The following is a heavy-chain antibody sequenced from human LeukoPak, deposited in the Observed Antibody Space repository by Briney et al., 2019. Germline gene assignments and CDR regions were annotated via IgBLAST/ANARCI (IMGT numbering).Heavy chain of an antibody. D-gene: IGHD2-2*01. Sequence: PGGSLRLSCAASGFTFDDYAMHWVRQAPGKGLEWVSGISWNSGSIGYADSVKGRFTISRDNAKNSLYLQMNSLRAEDTALYYCAKDAAAAASPDIDYWGQGTLVTVSS. V-gene: IGHV3-9*01. CDR1: GFTFDDYA. CDR2: ISWNSGSI. J-gene: IGHJ4*02. CDR3: AKDAAAAASPDIDY.